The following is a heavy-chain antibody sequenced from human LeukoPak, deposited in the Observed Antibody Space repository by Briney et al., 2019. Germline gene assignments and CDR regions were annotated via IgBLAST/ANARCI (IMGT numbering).Heavy chain of an antibody. CDR2: INPNSGGT. V-gene: IGHV1-2*02. CDR3: ARDKEGEYSSSSLVYFDY. D-gene: IGHD6-6*01. CDR1: GYTFTGYY. J-gene: IGHJ4*02. Sequence: ASVKVSCKASGYTFTGYYMHWVRQAPGQGLEWMGWINPNSGGTNYAQKLQGRVTMTTDTSTSTAYMELRSLRSDDTAVYYCARDKEGEYSSSSLVYFDYWGQGTLVTVSS.